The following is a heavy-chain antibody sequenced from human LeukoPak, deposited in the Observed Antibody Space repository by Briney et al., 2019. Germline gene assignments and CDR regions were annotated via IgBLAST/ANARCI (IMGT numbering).Heavy chain of an antibody. V-gene: IGHV4-30-2*01. J-gene: IGHJ5*02. CDR3: AREKGTITMVRGNWFDP. Sequence: SDPLSLTCAVSGGSINSGGYSWSWIQQPPAKGLERIGQIYHRRSTYYNPSLKSRVTISVDRSKNQFSLKLSSVTAADTAVYYCAREKGTITMVRGNWFDPWGQGTLVTVSS. CDR2: IYHRRST. CDR1: GGSINSGGYS. D-gene: IGHD3-10*01.